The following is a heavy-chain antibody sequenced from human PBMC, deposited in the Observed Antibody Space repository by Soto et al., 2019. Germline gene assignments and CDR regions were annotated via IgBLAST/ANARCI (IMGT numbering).Heavy chain of an antibody. CDR2: IIPLTETP. CDR1: GGTFSNYA. D-gene: IGHD6-13*01. CDR3: AIATRNSWACDF. V-gene: IGHV1-69*01. J-gene: IGHJ4*02. Sequence: QVQVVQSGAEVKKPGSSVKVSCKASGGTFSNYAISWVRQAPGHGLEWVGGIIPLTETPVYAQTVQGRLTITADEITSAAYMELSSLSSDDTAVYYCAIATRNSWACDFWGQGTLVTVSS.